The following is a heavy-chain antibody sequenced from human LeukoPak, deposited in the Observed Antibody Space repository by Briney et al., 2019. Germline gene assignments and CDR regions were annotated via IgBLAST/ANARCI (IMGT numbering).Heavy chain of an antibody. CDR3: ARGGGLDV. V-gene: IGHV3-7*03. CDR2: INHNGNVN. J-gene: IGHJ6*02. CDR1: GFTFSCYW. Sequence: GGSLRLSCAASGFTFSCYWMNWARQAPGKGLEWVASINHNGNVNYYVDSVKGRFTISRDNAKNSLYLQMSNLRAEDTAVYFCARGGGLDVWGQGATVTVSS. D-gene: IGHD3-16*01.